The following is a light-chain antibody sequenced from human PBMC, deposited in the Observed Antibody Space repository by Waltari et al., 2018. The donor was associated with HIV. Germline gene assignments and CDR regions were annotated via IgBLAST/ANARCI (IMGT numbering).Light chain of an antibody. CDR3: ASWDDNLRHWV. J-gene: IGLJ3*02. Sequence: QPKMTQAPSASKTPGQRITLSCSWSKSNIGNYFIHWYQQIPGAAPSLVMARNDRRPAGVPDRFSGTKSGTSAFLAITDLRLDDEATYVCASWDDNLRHWVFGGGTKLTVL. CDR1: KSNIGNYF. V-gene: IGLV1-47*01. CDR2: RND.